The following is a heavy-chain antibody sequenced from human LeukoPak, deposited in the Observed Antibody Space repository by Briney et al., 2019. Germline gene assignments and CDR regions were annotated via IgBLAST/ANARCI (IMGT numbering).Heavy chain of an antibody. V-gene: IGHV3-21*01. CDR3: ARVSGDSYYYGMDV. J-gene: IGHJ6*02. D-gene: IGHD2-21*01. CDR2: ISSSSSYI. CDR1: GFTFSSYS. Sequence: SGGSLRLSCAASGFTFSSYSMNWVRQAPGKGLEWVSSISSSSSYIYYADSVKGRFTISRDNAKNSLYLQMNSLRAEDTAVYYCARVSGDSYYYGMDVWGQGTTVTVSS.